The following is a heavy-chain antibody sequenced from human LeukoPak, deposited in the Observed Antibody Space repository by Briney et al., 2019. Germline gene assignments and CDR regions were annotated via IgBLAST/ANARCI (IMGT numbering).Heavy chain of an antibody. CDR1: GFTFSTYW. D-gene: IGHD3-10*01. CDR3: ARVNSGSTFDY. J-gene: IGHJ4*02. CDR2: IKQDGSEK. V-gene: IGHV3-7*04. Sequence: GGSLRLSCAVSGFTFSTYWMSWVRQAPGKGLEWVANIKQDGSEKFYVDSVKGRFTISRDNAKNSLYLQMNSLRAEDTAVYYCARVNSGSTFDYWGQGTLVTVSS.